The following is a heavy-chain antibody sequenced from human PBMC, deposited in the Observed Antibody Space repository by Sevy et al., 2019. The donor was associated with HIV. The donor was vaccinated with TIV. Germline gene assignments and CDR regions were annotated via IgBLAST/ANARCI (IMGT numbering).Heavy chain of an antibody. V-gene: IGHV3-11*01. Sequence: GGSLRLSCAASGFTFSDYYMSWIRQAPGKGLEWVSYISSSGSTIYYAGSVKGRFTISRDNAKNSLYLQMHSLRAEDTAVYYCASDHYYDSSGYYLPTSDYWGQGTLGTVSS. D-gene: IGHD3-22*01. CDR3: ASDHYYDSSGYYLPTSDY. CDR1: GFTFSDYY. J-gene: IGHJ4*02. CDR2: ISSSGSTI.